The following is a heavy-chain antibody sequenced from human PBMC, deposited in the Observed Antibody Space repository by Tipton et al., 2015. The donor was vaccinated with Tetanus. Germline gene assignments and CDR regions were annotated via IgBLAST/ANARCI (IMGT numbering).Heavy chain of an antibody. J-gene: IGHJ4*02. D-gene: IGHD2-8*01. CDR1: GYIFTNYW. CDR3: ARAHCTDGVCNFDF. V-gene: IGHV5-51*01. Sequence: QLVQSGGEVKKPGESLKISCKGSGYIFTNYWIGWVRQKPGKGLEWMGIIYPGDSDTRYSPSFQGQVTIPVDKSINPAYLQWSSLKASDPSVFYCARAHCTDGVCNFDFWGQGALVTVAS. CDR2: IYPGDSDT.